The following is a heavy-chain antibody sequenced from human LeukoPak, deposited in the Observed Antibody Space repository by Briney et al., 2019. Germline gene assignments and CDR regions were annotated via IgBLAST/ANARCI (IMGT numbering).Heavy chain of an antibody. Sequence: PGGSLRPSCAGSGFTFSSYAMGWVRQVPGKGLEWVSGVSGSGRNTYYADSVRGRFTVSRDNSQTTLDLHMKSLRAADTAVYYCVKTKRDGYNFNYYAMDVWGQGTTVTVSS. CDR3: VKTKRDGYNFNYYAMDV. CDR2: VSGSGRNT. CDR1: GFTFSSYA. D-gene: IGHD5-24*01. V-gene: IGHV3-23*01. J-gene: IGHJ6*02.